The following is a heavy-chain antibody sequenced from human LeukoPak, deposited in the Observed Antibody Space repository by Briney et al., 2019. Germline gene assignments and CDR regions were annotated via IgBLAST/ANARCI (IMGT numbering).Heavy chain of an antibody. CDR2: ISGSGGST. CDR3: AKDEFYGDYNFGFDY. V-gene: IGHV3-23*01. Sequence: GGSLRLSCAASGFTLTNYAITWVRQAPGKGLEWVSAISGSGGSTYYADSVKGRFTISRDNSKNTLYLQMNSLRAEDTAVYYCAKDEFYGDYNFGFDYWGQGTLVTVSS. CDR1: GFTLTNYA. D-gene: IGHD4-17*01. J-gene: IGHJ4*02.